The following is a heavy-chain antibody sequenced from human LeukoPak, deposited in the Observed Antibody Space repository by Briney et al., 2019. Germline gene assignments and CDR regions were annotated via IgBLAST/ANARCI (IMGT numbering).Heavy chain of an antibody. CDR2: INPNSGGT. Sequence: ASVKVSCKASGYTFTGYYMHWVRQAPGQGLEWMGWINPNSGGTNYAQKFQGRVTMTRDTSISTAYMELSRLRSDDTAVYYCAREVLYDSSGYSDYWGQGTLVTVSS. D-gene: IGHD3-22*01. CDR1: GYTFTGYY. V-gene: IGHV1-2*02. CDR3: AREVLYDSSGYSDY. J-gene: IGHJ4*02.